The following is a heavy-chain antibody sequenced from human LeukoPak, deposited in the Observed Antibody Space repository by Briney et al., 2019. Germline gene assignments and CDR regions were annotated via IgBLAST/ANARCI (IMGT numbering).Heavy chain of an antibody. CDR2: ISWNSGSI. V-gene: IGHV3-9*01. CDR3: ARGTAGTGLDY. J-gene: IGHJ4*02. Sequence: PGGSLRLSCAASGFTFDDYAMHWVRQAPGKGLEWVSGISWNSGSIGYADSVKGRFTISRDNAKNTLYLQMNTLRAEDTAVYYCARGTAGTGLDYWGQGTLITVSS. D-gene: IGHD7-27*01. CDR1: GFTFDDYA.